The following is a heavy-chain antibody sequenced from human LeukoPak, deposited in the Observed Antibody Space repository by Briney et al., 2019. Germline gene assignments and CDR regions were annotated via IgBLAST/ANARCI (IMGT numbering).Heavy chain of an antibody. V-gene: IGHV3-21*01. CDR3: ARERLGSFDY. D-gene: IGHD7-27*01. J-gene: IGHJ4*02. Sequence: GXXLRLSCAASGFTFSSYSMNWVRQAPGKGLEWVSSISSSSSYIYYADSVKGRFTISRDNAKNSLYLQMNSLRAEDTAVYYCARERLGSFDYWGQGTLVTVSS. CDR2: ISSSSSYI. CDR1: GFTFSSYS.